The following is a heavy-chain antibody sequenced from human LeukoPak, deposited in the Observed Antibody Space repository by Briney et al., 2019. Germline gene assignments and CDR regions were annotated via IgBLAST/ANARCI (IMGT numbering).Heavy chain of an antibody. CDR2: ISGSGGST. D-gene: IGHD3-22*01. V-gene: IGHV3-23*01. CDR1: GFTFSSYA. Sequence: GGSLRLSCAASGFTFSSYAMCWVRQAPGKGLEWVSAISGSGGSTYYADSVKGRFTISRDNSKNTLYLQMNSLRAEDTAVYYCAKHGSGYSAPYYYYYYMDVWGKGTTVTVSS. CDR3: AKHGSGYSAPYYYYYYMDV. J-gene: IGHJ6*03.